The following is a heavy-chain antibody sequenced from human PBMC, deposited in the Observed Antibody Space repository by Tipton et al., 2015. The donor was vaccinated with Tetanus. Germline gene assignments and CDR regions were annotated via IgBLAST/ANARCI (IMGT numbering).Heavy chain of an antibody. CDR1: GYTFTDYY. J-gene: IGHJ5*02. D-gene: IGHD3-16*01. CDR3: ARDHSTIKAFGRVNSLPTNLLGP. CDR2: INPQTGGT. Sequence: QSGPEVKTPGASVRVSCKASGYTFTDYYLHWVRQAPGQGPEWMGWINPQTGGTDYAQRFQGRVTMTRDTPISTAYMEVSSLGSDDTAVYYCARDHSTIKAFGRVNSLPTNLLGPWGQGALVTVSS. V-gene: IGHV1-2*02.